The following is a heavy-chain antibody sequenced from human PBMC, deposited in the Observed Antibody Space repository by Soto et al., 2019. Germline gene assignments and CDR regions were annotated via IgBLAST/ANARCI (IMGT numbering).Heavy chain of an antibody. CDR3: AKGTGGYDGSGYHTHY. Sequence: GGSLRLCCAASGFTFSSYAMTWVLQAPGKGLEWVSAISGSGGSTYYADSVKGRFTISRDNSKNTLDLQMSSLRADDTAVYYCAKGTGGYDGSGYHTHYWGQGPLVTVSS. CDR2: ISGSGGST. V-gene: IGHV3-23*01. CDR1: GFTFSSYA. J-gene: IGHJ4*02. D-gene: IGHD3-22*01.